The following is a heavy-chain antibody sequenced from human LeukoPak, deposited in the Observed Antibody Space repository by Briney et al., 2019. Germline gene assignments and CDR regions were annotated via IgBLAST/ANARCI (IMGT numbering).Heavy chain of an antibody. J-gene: IGHJ6*02. Sequence: GGSLRLSCAASGFTFSSYEMNWVRQAPGRGLEWVYSFSSSGITIYYADSVKGRFTISRDNAKNSLYLQMNSLRAEDTAVYYCARAPESIWLGGSIQYYYYGMDVWGQGTTVTVSS. D-gene: IGHD3-10*01. CDR1: GFTFSSYE. CDR3: ARAPESIWLGGSIQYYYYGMDV. CDR2: FSSSGITI. V-gene: IGHV3-48*03.